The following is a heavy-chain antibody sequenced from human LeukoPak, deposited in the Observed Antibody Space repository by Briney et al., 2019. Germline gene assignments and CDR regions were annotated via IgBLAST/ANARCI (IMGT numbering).Heavy chain of an antibody. CDR3: AREHDFWSNFDY. Sequence: ASVKVSCKASGGTFSSYAISWVRQAPGQGLEWMGWINAGNGNTKYSQKFQGRVTITRDTSASTAYMELSSLRSEDTAVYYCAREHDFWSNFDYWGQGTLVTVSS. CDR2: INAGNGNT. D-gene: IGHD3-3*01. V-gene: IGHV1-3*01. J-gene: IGHJ4*02. CDR1: GGTFSSYA.